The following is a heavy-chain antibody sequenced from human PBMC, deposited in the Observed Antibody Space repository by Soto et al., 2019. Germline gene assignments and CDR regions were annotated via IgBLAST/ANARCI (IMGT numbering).Heavy chain of an antibody. J-gene: IGHJ4*02. CDR2: ISYDGSNK. V-gene: IGHV3-30*18. CDR1: GFTVSSYG. Sequence: QVPLVESGGGAAQPGRSLRLSCAASGFTVSSYGMHWVRQAPGTGVEWVAVISYDGSNKYYADSVKGRFNISRDNSKNTLYLQMNSLRAADTAVYYCAKLQGSSCIDSWGQGTLVTVSS. CDR3: AKLQGSSCIDS. D-gene: IGHD6-19*01.